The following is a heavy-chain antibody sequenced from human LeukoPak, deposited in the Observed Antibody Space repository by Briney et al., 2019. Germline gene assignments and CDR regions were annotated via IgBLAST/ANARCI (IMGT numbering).Heavy chain of an antibody. J-gene: IGHJ4*02. V-gene: IGHV1-18*01. CDR3: AREHSSSWEQFDY. Sequence: ASVKVSCKASGYSFVGYGITWVRQAPGQGLEWMGWFNPENGNTNYAQKVQGRVTMTADTSTSTSYMELRSLRSDDTALYYCAREHSSSWEQFDYWGQGTLVTVSS. D-gene: IGHD6-13*01. CDR1: GYSFVGYG. CDR2: FNPENGNT.